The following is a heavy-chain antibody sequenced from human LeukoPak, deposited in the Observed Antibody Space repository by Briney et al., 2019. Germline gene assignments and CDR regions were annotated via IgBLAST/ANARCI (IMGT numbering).Heavy chain of an antibody. Sequence: SQTLSLTCIVSGGSISSFYWSWIRQPAGKGLEWIGRIDTSGSTNYSPSLKSRVTMSVDPSKNQFSLKLSSVTAADTAVYYCARLAVTGAGEINYYYDYMDVWGKGSTVTVSS. CDR3: ARLAVTGAGEINYYYDYMDV. CDR2: IDTSGST. J-gene: IGHJ6*03. D-gene: IGHD2-21*02. V-gene: IGHV4-4*07. CDR1: GGSISSFY.